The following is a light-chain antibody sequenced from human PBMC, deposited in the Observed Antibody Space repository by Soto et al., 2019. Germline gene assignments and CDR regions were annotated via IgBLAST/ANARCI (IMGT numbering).Light chain of an antibody. V-gene: IGLV2-14*01. CDR2: EVI. CDR1: SSDIGAYDY. Sequence: QSALTQPASVSGSPGQSITISCTGTSSDIGAYDYVAWYQQHPGKAPKASIFEVINRPSGVSIRFSGSKSGNTASLTISGLQAEDEADYYCSSFTTSSTVVFGGGTKVTVL. CDR3: SSFTTSSTVV. J-gene: IGLJ3*02.